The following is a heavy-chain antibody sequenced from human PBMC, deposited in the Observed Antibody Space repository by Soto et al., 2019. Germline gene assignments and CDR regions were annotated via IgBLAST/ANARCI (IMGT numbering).Heavy chain of an antibody. CDR3: ASGRSCSGGSCYFDY. CDR2: INPSCGST. V-gene: IGHV1-46*01. J-gene: IGHJ4*02. CDR1: GYTFTSYY. D-gene: IGHD2-15*01. Sequence: ASVEVSCKASGYTFTSYYIHWVRQAPGQGLEWMGIINPSCGSTDYAQKFQGRVTMTRDTSTSTDYMELSSLRSEDTAVYYCASGRSCSGGSCYFDYWGQGALVTVSS.